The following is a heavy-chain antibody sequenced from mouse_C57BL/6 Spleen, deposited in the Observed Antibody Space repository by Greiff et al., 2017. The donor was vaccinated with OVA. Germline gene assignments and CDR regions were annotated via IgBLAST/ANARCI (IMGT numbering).Heavy chain of an antibody. D-gene: IGHD1-1*01. V-gene: IGHV1-69*01. Sequence: QVQLQQSGAELVMPGASVKLSCKASGYTFTSYWMHWVKQRPGQGLEWIGEIDPSDSYTNYNQKFKGKSTLTVDKSSSTAYMQLSSLTSEDSAVYYCAKGADYYGSSYNFDYWGQGTTLTVSS. J-gene: IGHJ2*01. CDR2: IDPSDSYT. CDR3: AKGADYYGSSYNFDY. CDR1: GYTFTSYW.